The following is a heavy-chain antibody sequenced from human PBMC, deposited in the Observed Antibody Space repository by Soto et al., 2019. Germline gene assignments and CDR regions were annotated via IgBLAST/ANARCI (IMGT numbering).Heavy chain of an antibody. CDR3: ARVGTFCGGDCYLIDY. D-gene: IGHD2-21*02. J-gene: IGHJ4*02. CDR1: GGSISSYY. CDR2: IYYSGST. Sequence: SETLSLTCTVSGGSISSYYWSWIRQPPGKGLEWIGYIYYSGSTNYNPSLKSRVTISVDTSKNQFSLKLSSVTAADTAVYYCARVGTFCGGDCYLIDYWGQGTLVTVPQ. V-gene: IGHV4-59*01.